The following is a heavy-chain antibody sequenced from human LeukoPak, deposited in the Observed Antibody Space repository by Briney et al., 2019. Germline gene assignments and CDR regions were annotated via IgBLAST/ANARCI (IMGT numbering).Heavy chain of an antibody. CDR3: ARDRENYDILTGYYNPEWFFDY. J-gene: IGHJ4*02. D-gene: IGHD3-9*01. V-gene: IGHV3-13*01. CDR2: IGTAGDT. Sequence: GGSLRLSCAASGFTFSSYDMHWVRQATGKGLEWVSAIGTAGDTYYPGSVKGRFTISRENAKNSLYLQMNSLRAEDTAVYYCARDRENYDILTGYYNPEWFFDYWGQGTLVTVSS. CDR1: GFTFSSYD.